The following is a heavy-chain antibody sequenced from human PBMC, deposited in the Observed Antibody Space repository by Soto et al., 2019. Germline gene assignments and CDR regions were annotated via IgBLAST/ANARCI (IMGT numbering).Heavy chain of an antibody. V-gene: IGHV4-59*01. CDR2: IYYSGST. D-gene: IGHD2-15*01. J-gene: IGHJ4*02. CDR1: GDSISSYY. CDR3: ATMGTPATGLYYFDF. Sequence: SETLSLTCTVSGDSISSYYWSWIRQPPGKGLEWIGYIYYSGSTNYNPSLKSRVTISLYTSKNQFSLKLSFVTAADTAVYYCATMGTPATGLYYFDFWGQGTLVTVS.